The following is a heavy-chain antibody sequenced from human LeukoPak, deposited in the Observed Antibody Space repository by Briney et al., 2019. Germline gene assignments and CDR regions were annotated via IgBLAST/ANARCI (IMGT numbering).Heavy chain of an antibody. V-gene: IGHV4-34*01. CDR2: INHSGST. D-gene: IGHD6-6*01. Sequence: SETLSLTCAVYGGSFSGYYWSWIRQPPGKGLEWIGEINHSGSTNYNPSLKSRVTISVDTSKNQFSLKLSSVTAADTAVYYCARGWIGAIAARWWFVPWGQGTLVTVSS. CDR3: ARGWIGAIAARWWFVP. J-gene: IGHJ5*02. CDR1: GGSFSGYY.